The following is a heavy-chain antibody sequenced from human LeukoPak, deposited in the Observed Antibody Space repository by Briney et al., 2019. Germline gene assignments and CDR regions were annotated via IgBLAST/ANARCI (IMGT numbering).Heavy chain of an antibody. Sequence: GGSLRLSCAASGFTVSSNYMSWVRQAPGKGLEWVSVIYSGGSTYYADSVKGRFTFSRDNSKNTLSLQMNSLRVEDTAMYFCAKDIQLSTWGLGTMVTVSS. J-gene: IGHJ3*01. V-gene: IGHV3-53*01. CDR2: IYSGGST. CDR1: GFTVSSNY. CDR3: AKDIQLST. D-gene: IGHD5-24*01.